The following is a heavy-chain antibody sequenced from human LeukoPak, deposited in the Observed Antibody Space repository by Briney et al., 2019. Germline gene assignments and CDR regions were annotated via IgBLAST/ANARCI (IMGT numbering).Heavy chain of an antibody. Sequence: SETLSLTCAVYGGSFSGYYWSWIRQPPGKGLEWIGEINHSGSTNYNPSLKSRVTISVDTSKNQFSLKLSSVTAADTAVYYCASTRGYCSSTSCFPFDYWGQGTLVTVSS. D-gene: IGHD2-2*01. V-gene: IGHV4-34*01. CDR1: GGSFSGYY. J-gene: IGHJ4*02. CDR2: INHSGST. CDR3: ASTRGYCSSTSCFPFDY.